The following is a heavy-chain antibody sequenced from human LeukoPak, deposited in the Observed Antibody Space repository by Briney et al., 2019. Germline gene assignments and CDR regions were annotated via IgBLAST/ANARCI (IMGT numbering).Heavy chain of an antibody. CDR1: GFTFTNYW. Sequence: GGSLRLSCAASGFTFTNYWMHWVRQAPGKGLVWVSGINHDGTGTYYADSVKGRFTISRDNAKNTVDLQMNGLRAEDTTVYYCATASEYWGQGTLVTVSS. V-gene: IGHV3-74*01. CDR2: INHDGTGT. J-gene: IGHJ4*02. CDR3: ATASEY.